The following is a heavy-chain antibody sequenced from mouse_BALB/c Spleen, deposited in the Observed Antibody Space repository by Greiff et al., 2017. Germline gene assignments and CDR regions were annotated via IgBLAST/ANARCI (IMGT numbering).Heavy chain of an antibody. V-gene: IGHV1-4*01. Sequence: VKLMESGAELAKPGASVKMSCKASGYTFTSYSMHWVKQRPGQGLEWIGYINPSTGSTEYNQKFKDKATLTADKSSSTAYMQLSSLTSEDSAVYYCATGAWFAYWGQGTLVTVSA. D-gene: IGHD4-1*01. CDR1: GYTFTSYS. J-gene: IGHJ3*01. CDR2: INPSTGST. CDR3: ATGAWFAY.